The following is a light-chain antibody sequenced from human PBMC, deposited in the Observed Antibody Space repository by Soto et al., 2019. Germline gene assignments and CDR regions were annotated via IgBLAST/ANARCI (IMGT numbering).Light chain of an antibody. CDR1: SSNIGSNY. V-gene: IGLV1-47*01. CDR2: RNN. J-gene: IGLJ2*01. CDR3: ATWDDSLSAR. Sequence: QSVLTQPPSASGTPGQRVTISCSGSSSNIGSNYVYWYQQLPGTAPKLLIYRNNQRPSGVPDRFSGSMSSTSASLAISGLRSDDESDYYCATWDDSLSARIGGGTKLTVL.